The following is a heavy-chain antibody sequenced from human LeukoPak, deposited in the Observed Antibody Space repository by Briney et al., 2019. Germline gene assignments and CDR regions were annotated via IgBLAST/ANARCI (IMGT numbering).Heavy chain of an antibody. CDR1: GFTFSSYG. CDR2: ISGSGGST. CDR3: AKDRPTIYSSSWLHFLDS. D-gene: IGHD6-13*01. Sequence: GGSLRLSCAASGFTFSSYGMLWVRRAPGKGLEWVSGISGSGGSTYLADSVKGRFTISRDNSKNTLYLQMNSLRADDTAVYYCAKDRPTIYSSSWLHFLDSWGQGTLVTVSS. V-gene: IGHV3-23*01. J-gene: IGHJ4*02.